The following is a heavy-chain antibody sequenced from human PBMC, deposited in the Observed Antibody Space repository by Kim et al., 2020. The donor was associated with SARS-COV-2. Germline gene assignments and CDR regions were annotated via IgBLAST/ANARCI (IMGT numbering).Heavy chain of an antibody. J-gene: IGHJ3*01. V-gene: IGHV4-31*03. CDR1: GGSISSGGHY. D-gene: IGHD3-10*01. Sequence: SETLSLTCTVSGGSISSGGHYWSWMRQHPGKGLEWIGYINYSGSTYYNPSLKSRVTISVDTSKNQFSLKLSSVTAADTAVYYCARRTGGYYGSGSYHMTGPYYAIDFWGQGTIVTVSS. CDR2: INYSGST. CDR3: ARRTGGYYGSGSYHMTGPYYAIDF.